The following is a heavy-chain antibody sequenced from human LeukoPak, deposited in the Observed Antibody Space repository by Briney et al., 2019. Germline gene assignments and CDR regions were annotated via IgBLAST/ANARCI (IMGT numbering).Heavy chain of an antibody. CDR2: ISTTGTTI. CDR3: AVDIDY. Sequence: HPGGSLRLSCAASGFTFSSYEMNWVRQAPGKGLEWISYISTTGTTIYYADSVKGRFTISRDNAKNSLYLQMNSMSAEDTALYHCAVDIDYWGQGILVTVSA. J-gene: IGHJ4*02. CDR1: GFTFSSYE. D-gene: IGHD3/OR15-3a*01. V-gene: IGHV3-48*03.